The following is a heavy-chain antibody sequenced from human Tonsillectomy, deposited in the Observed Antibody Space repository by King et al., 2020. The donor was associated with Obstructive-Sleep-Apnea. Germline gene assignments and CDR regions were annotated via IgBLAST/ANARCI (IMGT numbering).Heavy chain of an antibody. J-gene: IGHJ4*02. CDR2: YYWDVYG. D-gene: IGHD1-1*01. Sequence: TLKESGPTLVKPTETLTLTCTFSGFSLSDGAGVVWFRQPPGRALEWLALYYWDVYGRITPALRNRLTITKETAKNQGILSMTNMDPVETATYYRVHGWRYTSPRYYFDYWGQGTLVTVS. CDR3: VHGWRYTSPRYYFDY. V-gene: IGHV2-5*02. CDR1: GFSLSDGAG.